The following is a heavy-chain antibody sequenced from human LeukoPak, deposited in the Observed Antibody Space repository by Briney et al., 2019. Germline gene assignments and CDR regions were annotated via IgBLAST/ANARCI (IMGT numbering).Heavy chain of an antibody. CDR1: GFTFSSYA. CDR3: ARDFGEMTTGG. CDR2: ISGSGGSP. V-gene: IGHV3-23*01. Sequence: PGGSLRLSCVASGFTFSSYAMSWVRQAPGKGLEWVSGISGSGGSPYYADSVKGRFTISRDNSKNTLFLQMNSLRVEDTAVYYCARDFGEMTTGGWGQGTLVTVSS. J-gene: IGHJ4*02. D-gene: IGHD5-24*01.